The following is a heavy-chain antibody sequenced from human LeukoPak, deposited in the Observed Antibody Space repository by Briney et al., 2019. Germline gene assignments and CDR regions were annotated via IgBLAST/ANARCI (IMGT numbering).Heavy chain of an antibody. D-gene: IGHD3-22*01. CDR2: ISGIGGNT. V-gene: IGHV3-23*01. CDR1: GFTFSSYA. J-gene: IGHJ4*02. Sequence: AGGSLRLSCAASGFTFSSYAMRWVRQAPGKGREWVSAISGIGGNTYHADSVKGPFTISRDNSKNTLYLQMNSLRAEDTAVYYCAKEGTQRGVLVITPGYFDYWGQGTLVTLS. CDR3: AKEGTQRGVLVITPGYFDY.